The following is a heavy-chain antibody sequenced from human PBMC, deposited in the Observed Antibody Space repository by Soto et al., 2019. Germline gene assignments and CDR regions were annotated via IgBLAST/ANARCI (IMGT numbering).Heavy chain of an antibody. Sequence: QGLLVQSGAEVKKPGASVKVSCKASGYAFSSHGISWVRQAPGQGLEWMGRINTYNGNINYARNVQDRLTLTTNTSTTIVYIELKILTSDDTAVYYFASDLRMGANTNALILWVQGTMVTVSS. CDR2: INTYNGNI. J-gene: IGHJ3*01. CDR3: ASDLRMGANTNALIL. V-gene: IGHV1-18*01. D-gene: IGHD2-8*01. CDR1: GYAFSSHG.